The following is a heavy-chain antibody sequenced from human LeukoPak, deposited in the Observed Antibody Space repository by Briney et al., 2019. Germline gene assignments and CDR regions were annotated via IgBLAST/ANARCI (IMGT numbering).Heavy chain of an antibody. J-gene: IGHJ6*03. Sequence: QPGGSLRLSCAASGFTFSSYGMHWVRQAPGKGLEWVAFIRYDGSNKYYADSVKGRFTISRYNSKNTLYLQMNSLRAEDTAVYYCAKSFRRELLSHKTNYYYMDVWGKGTTVTVSS. D-gene: IGHD1-26*01. CDR3: AKSFRRELLSHKTNYYYMDV. V-gene: IGHV3-30*02. CDR1: GFTFSSYG. CDR2: IRYDGSNK.